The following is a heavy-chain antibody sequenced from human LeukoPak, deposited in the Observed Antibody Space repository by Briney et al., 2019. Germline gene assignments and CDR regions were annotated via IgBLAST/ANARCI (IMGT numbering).Heavy chain of an antibody. J-gene: IGHJ4*02. D-gene: IGHD3-9*01. CDR2: ISYDGSDK. CDR3: TRERYFDWMDY. CDR1: GFTFSSYA. V-gene: IGHV3-30*04. Sequence: GGSLRLSCAASGFTFSSYAMHWVRQAPGKGLEWVAVISYDGSDKYYADSVKGRFTISRDNSKNTLYLQMNSLRAEDTAVYYCTRERYFDWMDYWGQGTLVTVSS.